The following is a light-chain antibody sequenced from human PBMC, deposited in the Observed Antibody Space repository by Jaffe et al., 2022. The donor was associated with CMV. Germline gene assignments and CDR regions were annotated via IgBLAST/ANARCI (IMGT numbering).Light chain of an antibody. CDR3: SSYTPSTNLWL. CDR1: SSDISASKY. J-gene: IGLJ3*02. CDR2: DVT. Sequence: QSALTQPASVSGSPGQSITISCTGNSSDISASKYVSWYQHHPNEAPKLIIYDVTTRPSGVSDRFSGSKSDNTASLTISGLQAEDEATYFCSSYTPSTNLWLFGGGTRLTVL. V-gene: IGLV2-14*03.